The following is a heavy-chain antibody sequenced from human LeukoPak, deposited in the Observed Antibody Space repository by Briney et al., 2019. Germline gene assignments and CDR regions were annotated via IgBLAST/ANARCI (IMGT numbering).Heavy chain of an antibody. J-gene: IGHJ4*02. V-gene: IGHV3-23*01. CDR3: AKCSSGSYYSSGDY. CDR1: GFTFIAYA. Sequence: PGGSLRVSCAVSGFTFIAYAMAWVRQALGKGLEWVSSIGGSGDTTYYADSVKGRFTISRDTSKNTLYLQMNSLTAEDAAVYYCAKCSSGSYYSSGDYWGQGTLVTVSS. CDR2: IGGSGDTT. D-gene: IGHD2-15*01.